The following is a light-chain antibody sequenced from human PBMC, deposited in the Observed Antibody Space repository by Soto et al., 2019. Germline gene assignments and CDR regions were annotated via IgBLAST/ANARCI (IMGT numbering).Light chain of an antibody. Sequence: DIQMTQSPSSVSASVGDRVTITCRASQDISDSLAWYQQKPGKAPKLLIYGASTLQNGVPSRFXGSGSGTRFTLTISSLQPGDYATYYCQQARAFPPYNFGQGTKVEIK. CDR3: QQARAFPPYN. CDR2: GAS. J-gene: IGKJ2*01. CDR1: QDISDS. V-gene: IGKV1-12*01.